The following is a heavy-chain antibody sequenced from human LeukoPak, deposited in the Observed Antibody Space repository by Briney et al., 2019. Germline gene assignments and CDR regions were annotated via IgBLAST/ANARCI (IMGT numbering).Heavy chain of an antibody. Sequence: ETLSLTCAVSGGSISSGNWWSWVRQPPGKGLEWVSYISSSSSSILYADLVKGRFTISRDNAKNTLYLQVNSLRAEDTAVYYCARVHQGLWSSYFYYGMDVWGQGTTVTVSS. CDR1: GGSISSGN. CDR2: ISSSSSSI. J-gene: IGHJ6*02. CDR3: ARVHQGLWSSYFYYGMDV. D-gene: IGHD2-21*01. V-gene: IGHV3-21*01.